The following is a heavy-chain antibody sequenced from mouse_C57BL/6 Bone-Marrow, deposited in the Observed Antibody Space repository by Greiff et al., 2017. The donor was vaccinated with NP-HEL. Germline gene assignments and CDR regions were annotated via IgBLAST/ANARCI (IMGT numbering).Heavy chain of an antibody. Sequence: VKLQESGPELVKPGASVKISCKASGYAFSSSWMNWVKQRPGKGLEWIGRIYPGDGDTNYNGKFKGKATLTADKSSSTAYMQLSSLTSEDSAVYFCARELGPSMDYWGQGTSVTVSS. CDR1: GYAFSSSW. CDR3: ARELGPSMDY. CDR2: IYPGDGDT. V-gene: IGHV1-82*01. D-gene: IGHD4-1*01. J-gene: IGHJ4*01.